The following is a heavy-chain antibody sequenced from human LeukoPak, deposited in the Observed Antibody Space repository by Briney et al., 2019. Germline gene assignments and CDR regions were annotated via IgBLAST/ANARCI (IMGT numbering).Heavy chain of an antibody. CDR1: GGTFSSYA. CDR2: IIPIFGTA. J-gene: IGHJ6*03. D-gene: IGHD2-2*02. CDR3: ARGIREDIVVVPAAIPYYYYMDV. V-gene: IGHV1-69*05. Sequence: SVKVSCKASGGTFSSYAISWVRQAPGQGLEWMGGIIPIFGTANYAQKFQGRVTITTDESTSTAYMELSSLRSEDTAVYYYARGIREDIVVVPAAIPYYYYMDVWGKGTTVTVSS.